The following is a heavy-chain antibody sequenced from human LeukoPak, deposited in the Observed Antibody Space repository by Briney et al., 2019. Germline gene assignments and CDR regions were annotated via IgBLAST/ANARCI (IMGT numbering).Heavy chain of an antibody. V-gene: IGHV3-15*01. J-gene: IGHJ3*02. CDR2: IKSKTDGGTT. CDR3: TTGARFLEWLFPVDAFDI. D-gene: IGHD3-3*01. Sequence: GGSLRLSCAASGFTISNAWMSWVRQAPGKGLEWVGRIKSKTDGGTTDYAAPVKGRFTISRDDSKNTLYLQMNSLKTEDTAVYYCTTGARFLEWLFPVDAFDIWGQGTMVTVSS. CDR1: GFTISNAW.